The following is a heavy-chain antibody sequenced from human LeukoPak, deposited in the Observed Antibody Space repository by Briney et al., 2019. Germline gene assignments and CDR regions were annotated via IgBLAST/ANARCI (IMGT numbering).Heavy chain of an antibody. Sequence: ASVKVSCKASGYTFTGYYMHWVRQAPGQGLEWMGWINPNSGGTNYAQKFQGRVTMTRDTSISTAYMELSRLRSDDTAVYYCARTPYYDFWSGYHSASFDPWGQGTLVTVSS. V-gene: IGHV1-2*02. CDR3: ARTPYYDFWSGYHSASFDP. CDR1: GYTFTGYY. J-gene: IGHJ5*02. D-gene: IGHD3-3*01. CDR2: INPNSGGT.